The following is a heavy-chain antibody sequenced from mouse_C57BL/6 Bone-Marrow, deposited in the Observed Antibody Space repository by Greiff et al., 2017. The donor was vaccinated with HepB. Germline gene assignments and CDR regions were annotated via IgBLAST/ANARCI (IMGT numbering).Heavy chain of an antibody. J-gene: IGHJ3*01. Sequence: EVKLVESGPVLVKPGASVKMSCKASGYTFTDYYMNWVKQSHGKSLEWIGVINPYNGGTSYNQKFKGKATLTVDKSSSTAYMELNSLTSEDSAVYYCASGKDYGNYVGWFAYWGQGTLVTVSA. V-gene: IGHV1-19*01. CDR3: ASGKDYGNYVGWFAY. CDR2: INPYNGGT. D-gene: IGHD2-1*01. CDR1: GYTFTDYY.